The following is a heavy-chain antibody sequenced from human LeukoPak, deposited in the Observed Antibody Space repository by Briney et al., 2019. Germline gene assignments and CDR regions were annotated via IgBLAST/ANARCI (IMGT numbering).Heavy chain of an antibody. J-gene: IGHJ3*02. Sequence: GGSLRLSCAASGFTFTNYAMSWVRQAPGKGLEWVSASGGSTYYADSVKGRFTISRDNSKNTLYLQMNSLRAEDTAVYYCAKDRSGSYYVDAFDIWGQGTMVTVSS. CDR3: AKDRSGSYYVDAFDI. V-gene: IGHV3-23*01. CDR1: GFTFTNYA. CDR2: SGGST. D-gene: IGHD1-26*01.